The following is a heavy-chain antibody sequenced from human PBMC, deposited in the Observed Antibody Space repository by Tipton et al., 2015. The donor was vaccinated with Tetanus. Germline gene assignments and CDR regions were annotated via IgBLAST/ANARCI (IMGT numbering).Heavy chain of an antibody. Sequence: TLSLTCIVSGGSMSGSGHYGAWVRQSPGKGLERIGSISYTGRTYYSPSLKSRVTMSVDTSKKDFSVRLGSVTAADTAVYYCARVANRSRRRGFDIWGQGTMVAVSS. D-gene: IGHD2/OR15-2a*01. CDR3: ARVANRSRRRGFDI. J-gene: IGHJ3*02. V-gene: IGHV4-39*02. CDR1: GGSMSGSGHY. CDR2: ISYTGRT.